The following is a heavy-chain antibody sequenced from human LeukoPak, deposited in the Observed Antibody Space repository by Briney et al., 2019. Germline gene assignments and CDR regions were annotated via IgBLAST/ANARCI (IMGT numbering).Heavy chain of an antibody. CDR1: GLTFSGYA. CDR2: ISGSGGST. D-gene: IGHD2-2*01. Sequence: GGSLRLSCAASGLTFSGYAMSWVRQAPGKGLEWVSTISGSGGSTYYADSVKGRFTISRDNSKNTLFLQMNSLRAEDTAVYYCAKFQLQLLWDAFDIWGQGTMVTVSS. V-gene: IGHV3-23*01. J-gene: IGHJ3*02. CDR3: AKFQLQLLWDAFDI.